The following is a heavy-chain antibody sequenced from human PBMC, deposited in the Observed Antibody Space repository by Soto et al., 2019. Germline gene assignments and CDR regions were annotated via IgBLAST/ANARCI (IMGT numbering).Heavy chain of an antibody. CDR3: AKDHGYYDILTGPYYYYYGMDV. D-gene: IGHD3-9*01. CDR1: GFTFSSYA. Sequence: EVQLLESGGGLVQPGGSLRLSCAASGFTFSSYAMSWVRQAPGKGLEWVSAISGSGGSTYYADSVKGRFTISRDNSKNTLYLQMNSLRAEDTAVYYCAKDHGYYDILTGPYYYYYGMDVWGQGTTVTVSS. V-gene: IGHV3-23*01. CDR2: ISGSGGST. J-gene: IGHJ6*02.